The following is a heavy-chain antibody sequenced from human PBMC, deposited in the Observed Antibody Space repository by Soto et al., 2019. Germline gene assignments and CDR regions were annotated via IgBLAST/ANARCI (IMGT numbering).Heavy chain of an antibody. CDR1: GGSISSGDYY. J-gene: IGHJ5*02. Sequence: PSETLSLTCTVSGGSISSGDYYWSWIRQPPGKVLEWIGYIYYSGSSNYNPSLKSRVTISVDTSKNQFSLKLSSVTAADTAVYYCATYITRVRGVIIPHNWFDTWGQGTLVTVSS. D-gene: IGHD3-10*01. V-gene: IGHV4-61*08. CDR3: ATYITRVRGVIIPHNWFDT. CDR2: IYYSGSS.